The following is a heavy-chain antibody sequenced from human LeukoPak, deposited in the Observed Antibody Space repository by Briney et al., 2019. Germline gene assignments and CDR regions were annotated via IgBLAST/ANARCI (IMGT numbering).Heavy chain of an antibody. Sequence: PSETLSLTCTVSGGSITSGGYYWRWLRQHPGKGLEWIGYIYDSGSSYYNPSLKSRVTISVDTSKNQISLKLSSVTAADTAMYYCARGGGRIQLWFPIDYWGQGTLVTVSS. CDR3: ARGGGRIQLWFPIDY. CDR1: GGSITSGGYY. D-gene: IGHD5-18*01. J-gene: IGHJ4*02. CDR2: IYDSGSS. V-gene: IGHV4-31*03.